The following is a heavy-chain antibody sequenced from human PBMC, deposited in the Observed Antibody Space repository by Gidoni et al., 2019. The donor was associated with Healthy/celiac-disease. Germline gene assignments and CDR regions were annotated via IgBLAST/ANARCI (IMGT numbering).Heavy chain of an antibody. J-gene: IGHJ6*02. D-gene: IGHD2-2*01. CDR1: GYTFTSYG. Sequence: QLVQSGAEVKKPGASVKVSCKASGYTFTSYGISWVRQAPGQGLEWMGWISAYNGNTNYAQKLQGRVTMTTYTSTSTAYMELRSLRSDDTAVYYCARYCSSTSCSHYYYYGMDVWGQGTTVTVSS. CDR3: ARYCSSTSCSHYYYYGMDV. CDR2: ISAYNGNT. V-gene: IGHV1-18*01.